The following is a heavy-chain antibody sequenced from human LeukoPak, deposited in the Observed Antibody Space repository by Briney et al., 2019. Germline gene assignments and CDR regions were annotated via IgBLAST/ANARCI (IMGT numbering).Heavy chain of an antibody. D-gene: IGHD2-2*01. Sequence: GGSLRLSCAASGFTFSDNYMSWIRQAPGKGLEWVSYISSSGNTTYNADSVKGRLSITRDNAKNSLYLQMNSLRPEDTAVYCCANGYEFESWGQGALVTVSS. V-gene: IGHV3-11*04. CDR1: GFTFSDNY. CDR2: ISSSGNTT. CDR3: ANGYEFES. J-gene: IGHJ4*02.